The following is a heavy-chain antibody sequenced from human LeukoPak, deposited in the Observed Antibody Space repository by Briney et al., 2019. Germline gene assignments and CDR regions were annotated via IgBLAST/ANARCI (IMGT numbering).Heavy chain of an antibody. CDR2: ISKSGSTT. D-gene: IGHD1-26*01. J-gene: IGHJ3*02. Sequence: GGSLRLSCAASGFTFSDYYMSWIRQAPGKGLEWVSYISKSGSTTYYADSVKGRFTISRDNAKNSLYQQMNSLRAEDTAVYYCADVYSGTYSRIWGQGTMVTVSS. CDR1: GFTFSDYY. V-gene: IGHV3-11*01. CDR3: ADVYSGTYSRI.